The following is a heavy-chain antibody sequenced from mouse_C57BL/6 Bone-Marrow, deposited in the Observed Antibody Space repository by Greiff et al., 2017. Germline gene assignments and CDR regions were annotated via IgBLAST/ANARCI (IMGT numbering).Heavy chain of an antibody. J-gene: IGHJ3*01. CDR2: IFPRSGNT. CDR3: ARWDYYGSRPAY. D-gene: IGHD1-1*01. V-gene: IGHV1-81*01. Sequence: VKLQESGAELARPGASVKLSCKASGYTFTSNGISWVKQRTGQGLEWIGEIFPRSGNTYYNEKFKGKATLTADKSSSTAYMELRSLTSEDSAVYFCARWDYYGSRPAYWGQGTLVTVSA. CDR1: GYTFTSNG.